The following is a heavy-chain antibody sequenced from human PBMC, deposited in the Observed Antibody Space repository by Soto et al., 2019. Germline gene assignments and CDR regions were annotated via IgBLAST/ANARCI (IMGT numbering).Heavy chain of an antibody. CDR1: GFTFSSYG. CDR3: AKEENWGSPYYFYGMDV. CDR2: ISYDGSNK. V-gene: IGHV3-30*18. Sequence: GGSLRLSCAASGFTFSSYGMHWVRQAPGKGLEWVAVISYDGSNKYYADSVKGRFTISRGNSKNTLYLQMNSLRAEDTAVYYCAKEENWGSPYYFYGMDVWGQGTTVTVSS. J-gene: IGHJ6*02. D-gene: IGHD7-27*01.